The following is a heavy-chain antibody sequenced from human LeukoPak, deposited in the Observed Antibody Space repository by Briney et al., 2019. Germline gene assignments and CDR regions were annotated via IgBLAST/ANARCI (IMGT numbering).Heavy chain of an antibody. CDR1: GYTFAKYL. D-gene: IGHD4-11*01. J-gene: IGHJ4*02. CDR2: IYPGDSDT. CDR3: ARRFGERFYSNNDAFDS. V-gene: IGHV5-51*01. Sequence: GESLKISCQASGYTFAKYLIGWVRQIPGKGLEWMGIIYPGDSDTRYGASFQGQVTISVDKSINTVYLQWIRLKASDTAMYYCARRFGERFYSNNDAFDSWGEGTLVTVSS.